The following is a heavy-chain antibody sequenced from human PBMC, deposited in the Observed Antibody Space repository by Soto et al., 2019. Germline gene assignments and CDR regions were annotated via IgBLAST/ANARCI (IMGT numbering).Heavy chain of an antibody. D-gene: IGHD6-13*01. J-gene: IGHJ4*02. CDR3: ARIGSWALNFDY. V-gene: IGHV3-23*01. CDR1: GFTFSSCC. Sequence: GGSLILSWAASGFTFSSCCMSWVRQAPGKGLEWVSAISGSGGSTYYADSVKGRFTISRDNSKNTLYLQMNSLRAEDTAVYYCARIGSWALNFDYWGQGTQVTVSS. CDR2: ISGSGGST.